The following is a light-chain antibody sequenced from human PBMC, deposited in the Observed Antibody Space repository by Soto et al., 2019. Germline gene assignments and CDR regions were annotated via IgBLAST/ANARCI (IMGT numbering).Light chain of an antibody. CDR3: QQYDSVLRAT. V-gene: IGKV1-33*01. CDR2: GAS. Sequence: DIQMTQSPSSLSASVGDRVTITCQAGQDIRNHLNWYQHKPGKAPKALIYGASYLETGVPSRFSGSGSGTHFTFTISRLQPEDIATYYCQQYDSVLRATFGGGTKVEIK. J-gene: IGKJ4*01. CDR1: QDIRNH.